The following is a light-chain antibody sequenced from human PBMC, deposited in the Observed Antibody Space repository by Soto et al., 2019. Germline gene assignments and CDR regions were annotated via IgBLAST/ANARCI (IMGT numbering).Light chain of an antibody. CDR1: SGDIGSYNR. V-gene: IGLV2-14*01. Sequence: QLVLTQPASVSGSPGQSITISCTGTSGDIGSYNRVSWYQQHPGKAPKLIIYEVTERPSGDSNRFSGSKSGNPASLTFSGLQAEDEAEYYCSSYTNINTRACVFGTGTKLTVL. CDR3: SSYTNINTRACV. CDR2: EVT. J-gene: IGLJ1*01.